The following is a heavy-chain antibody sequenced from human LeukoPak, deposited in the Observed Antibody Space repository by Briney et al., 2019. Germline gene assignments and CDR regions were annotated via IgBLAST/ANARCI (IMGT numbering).Heavy chain of an antibody. D-gene: IGHD2-2*03. J-gene: IGHJ5*02. Sequence: SETLSLTCTVSGGSISSYYWSWIRQPAGKGLEWIGEINHSGSTNYNPSLKSRVTISVDTSKNQFSLKLSSVTAADTAVYYCARLDIVVVPAAMRWLNWFDPWGQGTLVTVSS. V-gene: IGHV4-34*01. CDR2: INHSGST. CDR3: ARLDIVVVPAAMRWLNWFDP. CDR1: GGSISSYY.